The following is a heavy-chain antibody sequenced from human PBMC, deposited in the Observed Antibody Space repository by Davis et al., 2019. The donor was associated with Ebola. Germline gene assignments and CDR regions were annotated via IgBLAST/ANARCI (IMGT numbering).Heavy chain of an antibody. CDR3: ARGQDQYKTGNV. CDR1: GGSVSSGTYY. J-gene: IGHJ6*04. Sequence: PSETLSLTCTVSGGSVSSGTYYWSWIRQPPGKGLEWIGNIYNSGSTKHNPSLKSRVTISVDASKNQFSLKLNSVTAADTAVYYCARGQDQYKTGNVWGKGTTVTVSS. V-gene: IGHV4-61*01. CDR2: IYNSGST. D-gene: IGHD1-1*01.